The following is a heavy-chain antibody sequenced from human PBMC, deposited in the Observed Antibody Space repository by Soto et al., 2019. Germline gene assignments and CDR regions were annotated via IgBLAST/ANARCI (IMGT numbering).Heavy chain of an antibody. CDR1: GGSISSSSYY. V-gene: IGHV4-39*01. Sequence: QLQLQESGPGLVKPSETLSLTCTVSGGSISSSSYYWGWIRQPPGKGLEWIGSIYYSGSTYYNPSLKSRVSISVDTSKTQFSLKLSSVTAADTAVYYCAGLGTEVTTSSYWGQGTLVTVSS. D-gene: IGHD4-17*01. CDR2: IYYSGST. CDR3: AGLGTEVTTSSY. J-gene: IGHJ4*02.